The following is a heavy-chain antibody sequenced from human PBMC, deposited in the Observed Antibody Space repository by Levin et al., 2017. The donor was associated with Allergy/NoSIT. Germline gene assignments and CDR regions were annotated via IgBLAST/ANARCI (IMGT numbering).Heavy chain of an antibody. CDR2: ISSSSSYI. J-gene: IGHJ6*02. V-gene: IGHV3-21*01. D-gene: IGHD3-10*01. CDR3: AVGGGSGSQRGLYYYGMDV. Sequence: GGSLRLSCAASGFTFSSYSMNWVRQAPGKGLEWVSSISSSSSYIYYADSVKGRFTISRDNAKNSLYLQMNSLRAEDTAVYYCAVGGGSGSQRGLYYYGMDVWGQGTTVTVSS. CDR1: GFTFSSYS.